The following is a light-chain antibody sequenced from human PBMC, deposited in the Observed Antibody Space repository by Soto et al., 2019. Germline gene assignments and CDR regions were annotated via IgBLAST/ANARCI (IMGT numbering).Light chain of an antibody. CDR1: QSISSW. CDR3: QQFNNYPCT. Sequence: DIQMTQSPSTLSASVGDRVTITCRASQSISSWLAWYQQKPGKAPKLLIYKASSLESGVPPRFSGSGSGTQFTLTISSLQPDDFATYYCQQFNNYPCTFGQGTKVEIK. V-gene: IGKV1-5*03. CDR2: KAS. J-gene: IGKJ1*01.